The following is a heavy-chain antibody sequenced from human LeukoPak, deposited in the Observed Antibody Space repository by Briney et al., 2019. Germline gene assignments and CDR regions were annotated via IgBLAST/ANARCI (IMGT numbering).Heavy chain of an antibody. V-gene: IGHV1-2*06. CDR3: ARTYYDTLRGSRGDY. CDR1: GYTFTSNY. D-gene: IGHD3-9*01. Sequence: ASVKVSCKASGYTFTSNYIHWVRQAPGQGLEWMGRIHPNSGDTNYAQNFEGRVTMTRDTSISTAYMELTRLRSDDTAMYYCARTYYDTLRGSRGDYWGQGTLVTVSS. J-gene: IGHJ4*02. CDR2: IHPNSGDT.